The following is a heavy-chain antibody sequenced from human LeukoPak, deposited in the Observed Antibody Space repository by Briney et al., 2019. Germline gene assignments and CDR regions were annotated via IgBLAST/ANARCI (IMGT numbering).Heavy chain of an antibody. V-gene: IGHV4-59*08. CDR2: IYSSGST. J-gene: IGHJ5*02. D-gene: IGHD5-18*01. Sequence: SETLSLTCTVSGGSIGTYYWSWIRQPPGKGLEWIGYIYSSGSTNYNPSLKSRVTISVDTSKNQFSLKLSSVTAADTAVYYCARHGDVQLWLPYNWFDPWGQGTLVTVSS. CDR1: GGSIGTYY. CDR3: ARHGDVQLWLPYNWFDP.